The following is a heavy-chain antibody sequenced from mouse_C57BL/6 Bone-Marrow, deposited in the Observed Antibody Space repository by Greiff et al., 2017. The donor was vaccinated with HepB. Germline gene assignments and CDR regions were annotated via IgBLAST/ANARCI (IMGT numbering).Heavy chain of an antibody. CDR3: ARLTGTRGYFDV. CDR1: GFTFSDYG. D-gene: IGHD4-1*01. V-gene: IGHV5-15*01. J-gene: IGHJ1*03. Sequence: EVKLVESGGGLVQPGGSLKLSCAASGFTFSDYGMAWVRQAPRKGPEWVAFISNLAYSIYYADTVTGRFTISRENATNTLYLEMSSLRSEDTAMYYCARLTGTRGYFDVWGTGTTVTVSS. CDR2: ISNLAYSI.